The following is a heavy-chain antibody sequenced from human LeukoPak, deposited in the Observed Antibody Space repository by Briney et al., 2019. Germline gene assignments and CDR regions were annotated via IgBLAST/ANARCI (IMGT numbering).Heavy chain of an antibody. CDR2: IWYDGSNK. V-gene: IGHV3-33*08. J-gene: IGHJ4*02. CDR3: ARDLFDIVVVPAGGGYDY. CDR1: GFSVSSNY. Sequence: PGGSLRLSCAASGFSVSSNYMSWVRQAPGRGLEWVAVIWYDGSNKYYADSVKGRFTISRDNSKNTLYLQMNSLRAEDTAVYYCARDLFDIVVVPAGGGYDYWGQGTLVTVSS. D-gene: IGHD2-2*01.